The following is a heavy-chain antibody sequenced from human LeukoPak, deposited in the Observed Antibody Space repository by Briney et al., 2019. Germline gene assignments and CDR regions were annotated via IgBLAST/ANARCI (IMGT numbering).Heavy chain of an antibody. Sequence: GGSLRVSCAASGFTFSSHWMSWVRQAPGKGLEWVANIKLDGSEKYYVDSVKGRFTISRDNAKNSLYLQMNSLRAEDTAVYYCARDKPEHVWGSYRGYWFDPWGQGTLVTVSS. CDR2: IKLDGSEK. J-gene: IGHJ5*02. CDR1: GFTFSSHW. V-gene: IGHV3-7*01. CDR3: ARDKPEHVWGSYRGYWFDP. D-gene: IGHD3-16*02.